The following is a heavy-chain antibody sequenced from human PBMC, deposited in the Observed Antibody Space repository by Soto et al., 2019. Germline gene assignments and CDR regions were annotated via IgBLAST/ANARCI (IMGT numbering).Heavy chain of an antibody. V-gene: IGHV1-69*01. CDR1: GGTFSSYA. CDR2: IIPIFGTA. D-gene: IGHD6-19*01. J-gene: IGHJ5*02. Sequence: QVQLVQSGAEVKKPGSSVQVSCKASGGTFSSYAISWVRPAPGQGLEWMGGIIPIFGTANYAQKFQGRVTITADESTSTAYMELSSLRSKDTAVYYCARGRAVARDAYNWVDPWGQGTLVTVSS. CDR3: ARGRAVARDAYNWVDP.